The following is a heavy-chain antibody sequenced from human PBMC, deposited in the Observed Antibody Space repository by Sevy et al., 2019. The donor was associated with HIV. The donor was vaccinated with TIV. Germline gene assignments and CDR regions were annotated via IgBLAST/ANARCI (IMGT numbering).Heavy chain of an antibody. Sequence: GGSLRLSCAASGFTFSSYAMSWVRQAPGKGLEWVSAISGSGGNTYYADSVKGRFTISRDNSKNTLYLQMNSLRAEDTAVYYCAKAGSASSSNLPSYWGQGTLVTVSS. CDR1: GFTFSSYA. D-gene: IGHD4-4*01. CDR2: ISGSGGNT. J-gene: IGHJ4*02. V-gene: IGHV3-23*01. CDR3: AKAGSASSSNLPSY.